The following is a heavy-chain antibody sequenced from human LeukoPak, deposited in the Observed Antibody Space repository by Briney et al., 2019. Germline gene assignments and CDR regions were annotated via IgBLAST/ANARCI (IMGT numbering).Heavy chain of an antibody. J-gene: IGHJ4*02. V-gene: IGHV4-59*01. CDR1: GGSISSNY. Sequence: SETLSLTRTVSGGSISSNYWSWIRQPPGEGLEWIGYVYYSGSTNYNPSLKSRVTISVDTSKNQFSLQLSSVTAADTAVYYCARSLTGYSSNYPFDSWGQGTLVTVSS. D-gene: IGHD6-13*01. CDR3: ARSLTGYSSNYPFDS. CDR2: VYYSGST.